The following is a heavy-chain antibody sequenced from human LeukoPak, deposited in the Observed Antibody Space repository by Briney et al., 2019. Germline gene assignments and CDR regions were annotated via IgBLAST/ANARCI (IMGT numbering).Heavy chain of an antibody. J-gene: IGHJ4*02. V-gene: IGHV3-74*01. CDR3: ARAGGYYYDSSGYRIPLDY. CDR1: GFTFNKYW. D-gene: IGHD3-22*01. CDR2: INSDGSSS. Sequence: GGSLRLSCAASGFTFNKYWMQWVRQAPEKGLVWVSRINSDGSSSNYADSVKGRFTISRDNAKNTLYLQMNSLRAEDTAVYYCARAGGYYYDSSGYRIPLDYWGQGTLVTVSS.